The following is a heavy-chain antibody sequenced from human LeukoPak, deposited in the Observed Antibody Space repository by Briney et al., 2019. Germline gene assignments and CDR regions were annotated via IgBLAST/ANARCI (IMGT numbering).Heavy chain of an antibody. J-gene: IGHJ5*02. CDR2: ISDSAGST. D-gene: IGHD6-19*01. Sequence: GGSLRLSCAASGFTFSSYAMTWVRQAPGKGLEWVSSISDSAGSTYYADSVKGRFTISRDNSKNTLFLQMNSLGAEDTAVYYCAKGSGSGWYGWFAPWGQGTLVTVSS. CDR3: AKGSGSGWYGWFAP. CDR1: GFTFSSYA. V-gene: IGHV3-23*01.